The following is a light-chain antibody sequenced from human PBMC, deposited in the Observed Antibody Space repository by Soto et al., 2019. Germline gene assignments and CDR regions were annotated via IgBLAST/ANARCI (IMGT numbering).Light chain of an antibody. CDR2: DVS. Sequence: QSVLTQPASVSGSPGQSITISCTGTSSDVGGYNYVSWYQQHPGKAPKLMIYDVSYRPSGVSNRFSGSKSGNTASLTISGLQAEDEADYYCISYTSSSTVVFGGGTQLTVL. J-gene: IGLJ2*01. CDR3: ISYTSSSTVV. V-gene: IGLV2-14*01. CDR1: SSDVGGYNY.